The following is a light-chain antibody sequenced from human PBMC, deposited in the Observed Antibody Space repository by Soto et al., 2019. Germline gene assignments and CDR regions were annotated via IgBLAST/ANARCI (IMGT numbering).Light chain of an antibody. CDR1: SRDVCGYNY. V-gene: IGLV2-14*03. CDR3: SSYTTSNTRQIV. J-gene: IGLJ1*01. Sequence: QSVLTQPASVSGSPGEWITISCTGTSRDVCGYNYVSWYQHHPGKAPKLIIYDVSNRPSGVSNRFSGSKSGNTASLTISGLQPEDEADYYCSSYTTSNTRQIVFGTGTKVTVL. CDR2: DVS.